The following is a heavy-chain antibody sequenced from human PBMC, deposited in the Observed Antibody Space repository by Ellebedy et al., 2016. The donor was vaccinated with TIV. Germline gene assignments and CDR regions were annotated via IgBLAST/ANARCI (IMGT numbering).Heavy chain of an antibody. J-gene: IGHJ4*02. V-gene: IGHV3-30-3*01. CDR2: ILYDGTNK. Sequence: LGGSLRLSCAASGFTFSDHPMHWVRQAPGKGLAWVALILYDGTNKFYADSVKGRFTVSRDNAKNTLYLQMNSLRAEDTAVYYCARDRDGVFDYWGQGTLVTVSS. CDR3: ARDRDGVFDY. CDR1: GFTFSDHP. D-gene: IGHD3-10*01.